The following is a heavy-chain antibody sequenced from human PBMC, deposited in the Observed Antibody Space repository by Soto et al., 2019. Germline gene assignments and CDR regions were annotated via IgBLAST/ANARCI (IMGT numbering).Heavy chain of an antibody. D-gene: IGHD2-2*01. CDR2: FYYSEST. V-gene: IGHV4-39*01. CDR1: GGSISSGSYS. CDR3: ARLGGYCSSTSCYGYYGMDV. J-gene: IGHJ6*02. Sequence: SETLSLTCTVSGGSISSGSYSWGWIRQPPGEGLEWIGTFYYSESTYYNPSLESRVTISVDTSKNQFSLKVSSVTVADTAVYYCARLGGYCSSTSCYGYYGMDVWGQGTTVT.